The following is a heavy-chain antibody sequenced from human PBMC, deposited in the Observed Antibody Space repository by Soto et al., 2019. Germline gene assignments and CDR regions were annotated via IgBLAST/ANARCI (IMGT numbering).Heavy chain of an antibody. CDR1: GGSISSSNW. CDR3: ARGRHWFGP. Sequence: SETLSLTCAVSGGSISSSNWWNWFRQSPGKGLEWIGQISDRGDINYNPPLESRVAISTDTSKNQVSLTLTAVNAADTAVYFCARGRHWFGPWGQGTLVTVSS. J-gene: IGHJ5*02. V-gene: IGHV4-4*02. CDR2: ISDRGDI.